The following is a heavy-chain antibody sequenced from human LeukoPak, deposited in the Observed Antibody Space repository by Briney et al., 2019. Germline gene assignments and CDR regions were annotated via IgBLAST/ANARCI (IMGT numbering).Heavy chain of an antibody. CDR1: GGSISSGGYS. CDR3: ARDRLLWFGELDY. Sequence: SETLSLTCAVSGGSISSGGYSWSWIRQPPGNGLEWIGYIYYSGSTYYNPSLKSRVTISADTSKNQFSLKLSSVTAADTAVYYCARDRLLWFGELDYWGQGTLVIVSS. CDR2: IYYSGST. D-gene: IGHD3-10*01. V-gene: IGHV4-30-4*07. J-gene: IGHJ4*02.